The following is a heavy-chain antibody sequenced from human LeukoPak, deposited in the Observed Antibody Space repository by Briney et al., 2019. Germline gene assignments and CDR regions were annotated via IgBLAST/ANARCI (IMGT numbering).Heavy chain of an antibody. Sequence: SETLSLTCTVSGGSISSYYWSWIRQPPGKGLEWIGYIYYSGSTNYNPSLMSRVTISIDTSKNYFSLKLSSVAAADTAMYYCARDRRYNTAPHDAFDIWGQGTMVTVSS. CDR1: GGSISSYY. V-gene: IGHV4-59*01. D-gene: IGHD1-14*01. J-gene: IGHJ3*02. CDR3: ARDRRYNTAPHDAFDI. CDR2: IYYSGST.